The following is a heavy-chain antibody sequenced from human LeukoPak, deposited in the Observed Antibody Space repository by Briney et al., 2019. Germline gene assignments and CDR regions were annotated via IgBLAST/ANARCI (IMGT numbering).Heavy chain of an antibody. CDR1: GFTFSSYE. J-gene: IGHJ2*01. D-gene: IGHD3-22*01. CDR3: ARTYDSSGLSSFDL. V-gene: IGHV3-48*03. CDR2: ISSSGSTI. Sequence: PGGSLRLSCAASGFTFSSYEMNWVRQAPGKGLEWVSYISSSGSTIYYTDSVKGRFTISRDNAKNSLYLQMNSLRAEDTAVYYCARTYDSSGLSSFDLWGRGTLVTVSS.